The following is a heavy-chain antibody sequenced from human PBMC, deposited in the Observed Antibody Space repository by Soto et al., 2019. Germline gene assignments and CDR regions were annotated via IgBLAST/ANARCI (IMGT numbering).Heavy chain of an antibody. V-gene: IGHV5-51*01. CDR1: GYSFTSYW. CDR2: IFPRDFDV. D-gene: IGHD3-16*01. J-gene: IGHJ5*01. CDR3: ARLVSLLKPIDS. Sequence: GESLKISCKGSGYSFTSYWIGWVRQMPGGGLEWLGLIFPRDFDVRYSPSFEGQVTISADRSTATALLQWRSLEASDSALYFCARLVSLLKPIDSWGQGTPVTVSS.